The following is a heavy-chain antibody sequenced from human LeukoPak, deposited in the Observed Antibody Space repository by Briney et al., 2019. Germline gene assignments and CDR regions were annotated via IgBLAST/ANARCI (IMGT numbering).Heavy chain of an antibody. CDR3: VRDIYDFWSGYSGYGMDV. Sequence: GGSLRLSCAASGFTFSSYGMHWVRQAPGKGLEWVAVIWYDGSNKYYADSVKGRFTISRDNSKNTLYLQMNSLRAEDTAVYYCVRDIYDFWSGYSGYGMDVWGQGTTVTVSS. CDR1: GFTFSSYG. V-gene: IGHV3-33*01. J-gene: IGHJ6*02. D-gene: IGHD3-3*01. CDR2: IWYDGSNK.